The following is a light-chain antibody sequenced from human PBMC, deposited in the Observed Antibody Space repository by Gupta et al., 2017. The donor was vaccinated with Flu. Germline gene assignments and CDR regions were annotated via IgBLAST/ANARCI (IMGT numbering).Light chain of an antibody. CDR3: QRSYSTPKT. Sequence: PSSLSASVGDRVTITSRASQSISSYVNSYQQKPWIAPKLPIYAASSLQSGVPSRYRGSASVTDFTLTISRMQPADFATYYCQRSYSTPKTFGPGTRMEIQ. V-gene: IGKV1-39*01. CDR2: AAS. J-gene: IGKJ5*01. CDR1: QSISSY.